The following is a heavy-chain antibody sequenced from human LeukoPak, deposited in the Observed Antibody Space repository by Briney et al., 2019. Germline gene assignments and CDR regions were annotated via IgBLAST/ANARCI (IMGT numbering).Heavy chain of an antibody. CDR1: GFTFAKYA. CDR3: AKDRAGAN. CDR2: INGSGNVT. J-gene: IGHJ4*02. V-gene: IGHV3-23*01. Sequence: PGGSLRLSCVGSGFTFAKYAMTWVREAPGKGLEWVSVINGSGNVTYYSESVKGRFTISRDNSKRTLYLQMDSLRADDTAIYYCAKDRAGANWGQGTLVLVSS.